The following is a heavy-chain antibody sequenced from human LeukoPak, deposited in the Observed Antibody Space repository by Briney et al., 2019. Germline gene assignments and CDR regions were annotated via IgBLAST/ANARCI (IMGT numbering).Heavy chain of an antibody. Sequence: ASVKVSCKVSGYTLTELSMHWVRQAPGKGLEWMGGFDPEDGETIYAQKFQGGVTMTEDTSTDTAYMELSSLRSEDTAVYYCATYAPATKDAFDIWGQGTMVTVSS. V-gene: IGHV1-24*01. CDR1: GYTLTELS. D-gene: IGHD5-24*01. CDR2: FDPEDGET. CDR3: ATYAPATKDAFDI. J-gene: IGHJ3*02.